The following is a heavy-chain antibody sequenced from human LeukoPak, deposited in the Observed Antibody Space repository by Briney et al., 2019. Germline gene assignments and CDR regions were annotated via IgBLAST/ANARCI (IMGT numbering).Heavy chain of an antibody. CDR1: GDSISSSYY. V-gene: IGHV4-39*07. J-gene: IGHJ4*02. CDR2: IYYGGST. D-gene: IGHD3-10*01. CDR3: ARDNGELWYGELGVLDY. Sequence: SETLSLTCTVSGDSISSSYYWGWIRQPPGKGLEWIGSIYYGGSTYYNPSLKGRVTISVDTSKNQFSLKLSSVTAADTAVYYCARDNGELWYGELGVLDYWGQGTLVTVSS.